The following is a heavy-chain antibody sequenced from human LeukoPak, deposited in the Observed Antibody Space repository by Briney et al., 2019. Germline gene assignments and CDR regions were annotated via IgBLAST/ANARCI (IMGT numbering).Heavy chain of an antibody. CDR3: AKDRGVWSH. CDR2: ISGSGGST. CDR1: GFTFRSYA. Sequence: TGGSLRLSCAASGFTFRSYAMSWVRQAPGKGLEWVSAISGSGGSTYYADSAKGRFTISRDNSKNTLYLQMNSLRAEDTAVYYCAKDRGVWSHWGQGTLVTVSS. J-gene: IGHJ4*02. V-gene: IGHV3-23*01. D-gene: IGHD3-10*01.